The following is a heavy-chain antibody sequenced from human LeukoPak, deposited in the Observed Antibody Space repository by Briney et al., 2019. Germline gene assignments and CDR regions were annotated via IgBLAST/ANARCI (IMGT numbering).Heavy chain of an antibody. D-gene: IGHD2-21*02. J-gene: IGHJ4*02. CDR3: TTIKRGDIIGYFDF. V-gene: IGHV4-59*01. CDR1: GGSISSYH. CDR2: MSYTGVS. Sequence: KPSETLSLTCTFSGGSISSYHWNWIRQTPGKGLERIGYMSYTGVSNYNPSLKSRVAISVDSSKNQFSLKVTSVTAADTAIYYCTTIKRGDIIGYFDFWGQGALVTVSS.